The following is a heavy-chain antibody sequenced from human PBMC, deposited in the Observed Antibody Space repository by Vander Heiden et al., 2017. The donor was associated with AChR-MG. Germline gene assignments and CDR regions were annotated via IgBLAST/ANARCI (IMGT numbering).Heavy chain of an antibody. D-gene: IGHD4-17*01. CDR2: IDARGST. CDR3: ARGTTVTY. V-gene: IGHV4-4*07. CDR1: GGSISSYY. Sequence: QVQLQESGPGLVKPSETLSLTCTVSGGSISSYYWSWIRQPAGKGLEWIGRIDARGSTNYNPSLKSRVTMSVDTSKNQFFMKLSSVTAADTGVYYCARGTTVTYWGQGTLATVSS. J-gene: IGHJ4*02.